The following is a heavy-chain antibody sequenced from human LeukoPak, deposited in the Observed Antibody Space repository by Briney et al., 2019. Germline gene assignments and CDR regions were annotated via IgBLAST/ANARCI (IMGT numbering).Heavy chain of an antibody. D-gene: IGHD3-22*01. CDR2: ISSSGSTI. Sequence: PGGSLRLSCAASGFTFSSYEMNWVRQAPGKGLEWVSYISSSGSTIYYADSVKGRFTISRDNAKNSLYLQMNSLRAEDTAVYYCATPSYYYVSSGYLDWGQGTLVTVSS. CDR1: GFTFSSYE. J-gene: IGHJ4*02. V-gene: IGHV3-48*03. CDR3: ATPSYYYVSSGYLD.